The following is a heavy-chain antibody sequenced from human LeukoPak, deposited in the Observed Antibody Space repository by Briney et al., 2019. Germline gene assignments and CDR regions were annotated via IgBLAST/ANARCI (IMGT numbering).Heavy chain of an antibody. V-gene: IGHV4-59*01. CDR1: GGSISSYY. CDR2: IYYKVST. J-gene: IGHJ3*02. D-gene: IGHD6-13*01. Sequence: SETLSLTCTVSGGSISSYYWSWIRQSPGEGLEWIGYIYYKVSTNYNPSLKSRLTISVDTSNNQYSLKLTSVTAADTAVYYFARVNPHGYSDIWGQGTMVTVSS. CDR3: ARVNPHGYSDI.